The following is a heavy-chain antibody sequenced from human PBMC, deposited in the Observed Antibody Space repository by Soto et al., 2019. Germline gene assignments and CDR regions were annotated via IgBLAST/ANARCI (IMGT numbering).Heavy chain of an antibody. Sequence: QVQLVQSGAEVKKPGSSVKVSCKSSGGTFSSYAISWVRQAPGQGLEWMGGLIPIFGTANYAQKFQGRVTITADESTSTAYMELSSLRAEDTAVYYCARRRSNYYYYYGMDVWGQGTTVTVSS. D-gene: IGHD4-4*01. CDR1: GGTFSSYA. CDR3: ARRRSNYYYYYGMDV. CDR2: LIPIFGTA. J-gene: IGHJ6*02. V-gene: IGHV1-69*01.